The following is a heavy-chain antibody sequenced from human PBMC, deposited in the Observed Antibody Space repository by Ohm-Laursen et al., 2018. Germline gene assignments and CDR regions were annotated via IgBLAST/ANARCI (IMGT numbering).Heavy chain of an antibody. CDR1: GFTFSSYA. CDR3: ARDGKRLLRFLEWRFDY. V-gene: IGHV3-23*01. CDR2: ISGSGGST. D-gene: IGHD3-3*01. Sequence: SLRLSCAASGFTFSSYAMSWVRQAPGKGLEWVSAISGSGGSTYYADSVKGRFTISRDNSKNTLYLQMNSLTAEDTAVYYCARDGKRLLRFLEWRFDYWGQGTLVTVSS. J-gene: IGHJ4*02.